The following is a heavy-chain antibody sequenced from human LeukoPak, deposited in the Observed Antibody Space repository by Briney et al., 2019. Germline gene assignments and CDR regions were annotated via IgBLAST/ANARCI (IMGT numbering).Heavy chain of an antibody. CDR3: ARSSGWPDY. CDR1: GDSVSSNSAA. D-gene: IGHD6-19*01. J-gene: IGHJ4*02. Sequence: SQTLSLTCAVSGDSVSSNSAAWNWIRQSPSRGLEWLGRTYYRSKWYSHYAVSVKSRITIKADTSKNQFSLQLNSVTPEDTGIYCCARSSGWPDYWGQGTLVTVSS. V-gene: IGHV6-1*01. CDR2: TYYRSKWYS.